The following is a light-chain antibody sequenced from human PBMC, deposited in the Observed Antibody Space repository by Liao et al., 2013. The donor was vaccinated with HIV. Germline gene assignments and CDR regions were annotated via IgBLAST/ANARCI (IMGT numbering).Light chain of an antibody. V-gene: IGLV3-21*01. CDR1: NIGSIS. Sequence: SYELTQPPSVSVAPGKTARITCGGNNIGSISVHWYQQKPGQAPVLVIYYDSDRPSGIPERFSGSNSGNTATLTISGTQAMDEADYYCQAWDSSTAWVFGGGTKLTVL. J-gene: IGLJ3*02. CDR3: QAWDSSTAWV. CDR2: YDS.